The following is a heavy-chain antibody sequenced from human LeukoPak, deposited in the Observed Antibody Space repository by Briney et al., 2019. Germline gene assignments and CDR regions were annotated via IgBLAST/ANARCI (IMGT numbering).Heavy chain of an antibody. CDR1: GFTVSSNY. CDR2: IYSGGST. D-gene: IGHD3-22*01. J-gene: IGHJ6*02. Sequence: GGSLRLSRAASGFTVSSNYMSWVRQAPGKGLEWVSVIYSGGSTYYADSVKGRFTISRDNSKNTLYLQMNSLRAEDTAVYYCARDVGNYYDSSGYYGRYGMDVWGQGTTVTVSS. V-gene: IGHV3-53*01. CDR3: ARDVGNYYDSSGYYGRYGMDV.